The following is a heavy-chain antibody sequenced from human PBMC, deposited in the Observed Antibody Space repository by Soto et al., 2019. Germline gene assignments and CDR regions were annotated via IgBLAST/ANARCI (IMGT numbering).Heavy chain of an antibody. CDR1: GFTFSSYG. CDR2: IWYDGSNK. D-gene: IGHD3-3*01. Sequence: GGSLRLSCAASGFTFSSYGMHWVRQAPGKGLEWVAVIWYDGSNKYYEDSVKGRITISRDNSKNKLYLQMNSLRAEDTAVYYCARAPSGDFWSGYSYYMDVWGKGTTVTVSS. CDR3: ARAPSGDFWSGYSYYMDV. J-gene: IGHJ6*03. V-gene: IGHV3-33*01.